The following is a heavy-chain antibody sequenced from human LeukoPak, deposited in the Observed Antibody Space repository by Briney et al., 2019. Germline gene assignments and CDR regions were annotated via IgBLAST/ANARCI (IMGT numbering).Heavy chain of an antibody. D-gene: IGHD3-22*01. J-gene: IGHJ4*02. CDR2: ISGSGGST. Sequence: GASLRLSCAAPGFTFSSYAMSWVRQAPGKGLEWVSAISGSGGSTYYADSVKGRFTISRDNSKNTLYLQMNSLRAEDTAVYYCAKALVVTMIVVVITPFDYWGQGTLVTVSS. V-gene: IGHV3-23*01. CDR3: AKALVVTMIVVVITPFDY. CDR1: GFTFSSYA.